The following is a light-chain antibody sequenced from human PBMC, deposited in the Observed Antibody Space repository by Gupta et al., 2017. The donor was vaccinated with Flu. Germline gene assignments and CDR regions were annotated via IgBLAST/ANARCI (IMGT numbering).Light chain of an antibody. CDR1: QSVSSN. Sequence: EIVMTQSPDTLSVSPGERATLSCRASQSVSSNLAWYQQKPGQAPRLVIFGASTRAKGGAARCSGRGVGTENNLIIISRQSEDCAVYYCQQENNGHPPSNFGQGTKLDIK. CDR2: GAS. V-gene: IGKV3-15*01. CDR3: QQENNGHPPSN. J-gene: IGKJ2*02.